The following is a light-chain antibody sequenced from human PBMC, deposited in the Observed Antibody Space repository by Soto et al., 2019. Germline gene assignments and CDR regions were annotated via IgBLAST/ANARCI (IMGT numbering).Light chain of an antibody. Sequence: EIVLTQSPATLSLSPGERVTLSCRASQSISTSLAWYQQRPGHAPRLLIYDTSNRATGIPARFSGSGSGTDFTLTISSLEPEDFAVYYCHQRYSWPPTFGGGTKVEIK. CDR2: DTS. J-gene: IGKJ4*01. CDR3: HQRYSWPPT. V-gene: IGKV3-11*01. CDR1: QSISTS.